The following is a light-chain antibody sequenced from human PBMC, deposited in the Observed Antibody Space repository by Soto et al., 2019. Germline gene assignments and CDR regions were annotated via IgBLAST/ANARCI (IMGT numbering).Light chain of an antibody. Sequence: DIQMTQSPSSLSASVGDRVTITCRASQGISNDLAWYRQKPGKVPKLLIYAASTLQSGVPSRFSGSGSGTDFTPTISSLQPEDVATYYCQQYNSAPRTFRQGTKVEIK. CDR1: QGISND. V-gene: IGKV1-27*01. J-gene: IGKJ1*01. CDR3: QQYNSAPRT. CDR2: AAS.